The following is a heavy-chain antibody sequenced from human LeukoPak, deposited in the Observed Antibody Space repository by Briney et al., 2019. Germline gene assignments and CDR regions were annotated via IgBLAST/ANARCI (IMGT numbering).Heavy chain of an antibody. Sequence: SETLSLTCTVSGGSISSGSYYWSWIRQPAGKGLEWIGRIYTSGSTNYNPSLKSRVTISVDTSKNQFSLKLSSVTAADTAVYYCARDRIMITFGGVSAFDIWGQGTMVTVSS. CDR3: ARDRIMITFGGVSAFDI. V-gene: IGHV4-61*02. CDR1: GGSISSGSYY. CDR2: IYTSGST. J-gene: IGHJ3*02. D-gene: IGHD3-16*01.